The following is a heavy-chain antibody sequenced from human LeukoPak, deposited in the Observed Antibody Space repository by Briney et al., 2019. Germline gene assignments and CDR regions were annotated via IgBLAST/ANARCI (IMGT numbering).Heavy chain of an antibody. J-gene: IGHJ5*02. D-gene: IGHD2-15*01. CDR2: INHSGST. Sequence: SETLSLTCAVYGGSFSGYYWSWIRQPPGKGLEWIGEINHSGSTNYNPSLKSRVTISVDTSKNQFSLKLSSVTAADTAVYYCARLYWSGGSCYGWFDPWGQGTLVTVSP. V-gene: IGHV4-34*01. CDR1: GGSFSGYY. CDR3: ARLYWSGGSCYGWFDP.